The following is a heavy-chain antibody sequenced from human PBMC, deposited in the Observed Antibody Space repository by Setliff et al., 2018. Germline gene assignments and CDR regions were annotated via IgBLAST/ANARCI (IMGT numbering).Heavy chain of an antibody. CDR3: ARDRSGGLWYFDL. Sequence: ASVKVSCKASSYTFSSYGISWVRQAPGQGLEWMGWISAYNGDTRYAQKLQDRVTMTTDTSTSTAYVEVRSLRSDDTAVYYCARDRSGGLWYFDLWGRGTLVTVSS. CDR1: SYTFSSYG. CDR2: ISAYNGDT. J-gene: IGHJ2*01. D-gene: IGHD3-16*01. V-gene: IGHV1-18*01.